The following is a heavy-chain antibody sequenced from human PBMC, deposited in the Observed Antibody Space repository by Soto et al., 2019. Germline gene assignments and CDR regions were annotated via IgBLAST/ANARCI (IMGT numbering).Heavy chain of an antibody. CDR2: IIPIFGTA. Sequence: SGQVSFKASRGTFSSYAISWVRQAPGQGLEWMGGIIPIFGTANYAQKFQGRVTITADESTSTAYMELSSLRSEDTAVYYCAISIAAAGTSAPYNFDYWGQGTLVTVSS. CDR1: RGTFSSYA. V-gene: IGHV1-69*13. CDR3: AISIAAAGTSAPYNFDY. D-gene: IGHD6-13*01. J-gene: IGHJ4*02.